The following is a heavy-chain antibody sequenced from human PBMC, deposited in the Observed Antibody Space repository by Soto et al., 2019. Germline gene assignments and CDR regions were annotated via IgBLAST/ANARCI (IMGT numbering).Heavy chain of an antibody. CDR1: GSSISGYY. Sequence: SETLSLTCTVSGSSISGYYRSWIRKSAGKGLEWIGRIYATGTTDYNPSLKSRVMMSVDRSKKQFSLKLRSVTAADTAVYYWVRDGTKTLRDWFDPWGEGISVSVSS. CDR3: VRDGTKTLRDWFDP. V-gene: IGHV4-4*07. J-gene: IGHJ5*02. CDR2: IYATGTT. D-gene: IGHD1-1*01.